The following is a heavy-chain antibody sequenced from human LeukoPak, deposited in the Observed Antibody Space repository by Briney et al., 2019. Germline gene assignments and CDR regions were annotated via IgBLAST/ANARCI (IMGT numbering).Heavy chain of an antibody. CDR2: ISSSGSTI. Sequence: PGGSLRLSCAASGFTFSSYEMNWVRQAPGKGLEWVSYISSSGSTIYYADSVKGRFTISRDKDKNSLYLQMNSLRAEDTAVYYCARDFSGWYRGVDYWGQGPLVTVSS. CDR1: GFTFSSYE. D-gene: IGHD6-19*01. V-gene: IGHV3-48*03. CDR3: ARDFSGWYRGVDY. J-gene: IGHJ4*02.